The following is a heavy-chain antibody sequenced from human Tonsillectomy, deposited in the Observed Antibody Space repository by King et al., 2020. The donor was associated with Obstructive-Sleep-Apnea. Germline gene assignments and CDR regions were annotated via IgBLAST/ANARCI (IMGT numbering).Heavy chain of an antibody. CDR3: AHRRGPGRDDY. CDR2: IYWNDDK. J-gene: IGHJ4*02. V-gene: IGHV2-5*01. CDR1: GFSLSTSGVG. Sequence: TLKESGPTLVKPPQTLTLTCTFSGFSLSTSGVGVGWIRQPPGKALEWLALIYWNDDKRYSPSLKSRLTITKDTSKNQVVLTMTNMDPVDTATYYCAHRRGPGRDDYWGQGTLVTVSS. D-gene: IGHD2-15*01.